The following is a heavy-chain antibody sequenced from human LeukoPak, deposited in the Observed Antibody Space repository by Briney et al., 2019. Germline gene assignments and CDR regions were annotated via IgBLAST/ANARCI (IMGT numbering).Heavy chain of an antibody. J-gene: IGHJ6*03. CDR3: ARDGGSSFPLYYYYMDV. Sequence: SETLSLTCTVSGGSISSHYWSWIRQPPGKGLEWIGYIYYSGSTNYNPSLKSRVTISVDTSKNQFSLKLSSVTAADTAVYYCARDGGSSFPLYYYYMDVWGKGTTVTVSS. CDR2: IYYSGST. CDR1: GGSISSHY. V-gene: IGHV4-59*11. D-gene: IGHD6-13*01.